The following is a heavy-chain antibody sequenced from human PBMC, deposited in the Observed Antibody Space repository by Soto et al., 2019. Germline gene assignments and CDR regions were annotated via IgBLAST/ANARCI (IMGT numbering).Heavy chain of an antibody. D-gene: IGHD6-19*01. J-gene: IGHJ4*02. Sequence: QVQLEQSGGEVKQPGSSVRVSCKTSGGTFSTYAINWVRQAPGQGLEWMGAIIPLFGTADYSQKFQGRVTITEDESTSTAYMALSSLRFDDTAVYFCARPKGTYSSGYYYFDFWGQGTLVTVSS. CDR3: ARPKGTYSSGYYYFDF. V-gene: IGHV1-69*01. CDR1: GGTFSTYA. CDR2: IIPLFGTA.